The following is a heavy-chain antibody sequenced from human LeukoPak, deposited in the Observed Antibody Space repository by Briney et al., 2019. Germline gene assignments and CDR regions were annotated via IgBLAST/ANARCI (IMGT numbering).Heavy chain of an antibody. J-gene: IGHJ4*02. Sequence: VASVKLSCKASGYTFTGYYMHWVRQAPGQGLEWMGWINPNSGGTNYAQKFHGRVTMTRDTSISTAYMELRRLRSDDTAVYYCARGAHYHDSSQGYDYWGQGTLVTVS. D-gene: IGHD3-22*01. CDR2: INPNSGGT. CDR3: ARGAHYHDSSQGYDY. CDR1: GYTFTGYY. V-gene: IGHV1-2*02.